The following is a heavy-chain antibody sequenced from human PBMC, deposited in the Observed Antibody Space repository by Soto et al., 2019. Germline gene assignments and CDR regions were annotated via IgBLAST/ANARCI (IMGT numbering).Heavy chain of an antibody. D-gene: IGHD1-26*01. CDR3: ARDAAVGLFDY. V-gene: IGHV1-18*01. CDR1: GYTFTSYG. J-gene: IGHJ4*02. CDR2: ISAYNGNT. Sequence: GASVQVSCKASGYTFTSYGISWVPQAPGQGIEWMGRISAYNGNTNYAQKLQGRDTMTTDTSSSTAYMELRSLRFEDTPVYYWARDAAVGLFDYWGQGTLVTVSS.